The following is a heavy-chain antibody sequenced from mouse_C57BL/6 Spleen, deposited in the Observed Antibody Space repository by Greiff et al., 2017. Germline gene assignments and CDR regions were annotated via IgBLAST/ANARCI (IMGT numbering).Heavy chain of an antibody. CDR2: INPYNGGT. D-gene: IGHD1-1*01. V-gene: IGHV1-19*01. J-gene: IGHJ2*01. Sequence: EVQLQQSGPVLVKPGASVKMSCKASGYTFTDYYMNWVKQSHGKSLEWIGVINPYNGGTSYNQKFKGKATLTVDKSSSTAYMELNSLTSEDSAVYYCARGGITTVGNYFDYWGQGTTLTVSS. CDR3: ARGGITTVGNYFDY. CDR1: GYTFTDYY.